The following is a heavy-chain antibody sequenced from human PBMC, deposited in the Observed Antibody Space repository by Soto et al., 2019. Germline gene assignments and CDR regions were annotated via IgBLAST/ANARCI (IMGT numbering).Heavy chain of an antibody. J-gene: IGHJ6*03. CDR1: GFTFSSYA. V-gene: IGHV3-23*01. CDR3: AKGGYCSSTSCYIQFDYYYYMDV. D-gene: IGHD2-2*02. Sequence: GGSLRLSCAASGFTFSSYAMSWVRQAPGKGLEWVSAISGSGGSTYYDDTVKGRFTISRDNSKNTLYMQMNSLRAEDTAVYYCAKGGYCSSTSCYIQFDYYYYMDVWGKGTTVTVSS. CDR2: ISGSGGST.